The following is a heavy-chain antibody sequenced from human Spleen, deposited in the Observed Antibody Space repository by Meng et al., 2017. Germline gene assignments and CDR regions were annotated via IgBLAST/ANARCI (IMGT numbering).Heavy chain of an antibody. Sequence: VDSVQSEGEVKKPGASVKVSCTPSGYTFTAYYIHWVRRAPGQGLDWMGRIDPNSGVTEYAQKFQGRVTMTGDTSISTAYMELSKLRSDDTAIYYCVRDEDISAAGKLFGDYWGQGTLVTVSS. CDR3: VRDEDISAAGKLFGDY. J-gene: IGHJ4*02. CDR2: IDPNSGVT. CDR1: GYTFTAYY. V-gene: IGHV1-2*06. D-gene: IGHD6-13*01.